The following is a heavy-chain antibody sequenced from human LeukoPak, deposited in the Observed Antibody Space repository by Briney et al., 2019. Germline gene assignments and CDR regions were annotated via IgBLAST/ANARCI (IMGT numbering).Heavy chain of an antibody. CDR3: ARRGITYSSSFFAY. J-gene: IGHJ4*02. CDR2: IFYSGST. CDR1: GDSIGSSNNY. D-gene: IGHD6-13*01. Sequence: KASETLSLTCTISGDSIGSSNNYWAWVRQPPGKGLEWLGSIFYSGSTYYNPSLKSRVTISVDTSKNQFSLNLYSVTAADTATYYCARRGITYSSSFFAYWGQGTLVTVPS. V-gene: IGHV4-39*01.